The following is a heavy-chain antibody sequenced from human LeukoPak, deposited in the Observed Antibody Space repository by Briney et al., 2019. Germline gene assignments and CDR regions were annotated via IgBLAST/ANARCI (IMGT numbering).Heavy chain of an antibody. D-gene: IGHD6-19*01. Sequence: ASVKVSCKASGYTFTSYDINWVRQATGQGLEWMGWMNPNSGNTGYAQKFQGRVTMTRNTSISTAYMELSSLRSEDTAVYYCARDAGGSGWGELGYWGQGNLVTVSS. CDR3: ARDAGGSGWGELGY. CDR1: GYTFTSYD. J-gene: IGHJ4*02. CDR2: MNPNSGNT. V-gene: IGHV1-8*01.